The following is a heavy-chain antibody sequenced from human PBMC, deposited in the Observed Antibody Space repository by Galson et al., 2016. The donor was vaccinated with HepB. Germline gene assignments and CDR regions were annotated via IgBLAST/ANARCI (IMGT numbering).Heavy chain of an antibody. CDR3: ARDGGVTVGGDY. Sequence: SLRLSCAASGFTVSNNYMTWVRQAPGTGLTWASGIRSRGSTKYGASVRGRVPISRDSSKNTLYLQMNRLRAEDTAVYYCARDGGVTVGGDYWGQGTLVTVSS. J-gene: IGHJ4*02. CDR2: IRSRGST. V-gene: IGHV3-53*01. D-gene: IGHD3-16*01. CDR1: GFTVSNNY.